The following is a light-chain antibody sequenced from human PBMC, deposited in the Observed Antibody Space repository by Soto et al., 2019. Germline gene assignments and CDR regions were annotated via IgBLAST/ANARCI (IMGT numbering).Light chain of an antibody. Sequence: EIVLTQSPATLSLSPGERATLSCRASQSVSSYLAWYRQKPGQAPRLLIYDASNRATGIPARFSGSGSGTDFTLTISSLEPEDFAVYYCQQRSNWPPAITFGQGKRLEIK. CDR3: QQRSNWPPAIT. V-gene: IGKV3-11*01. CDR2: DAS. CDR1: QSVSSY. J-gene: IGKJ5*01.